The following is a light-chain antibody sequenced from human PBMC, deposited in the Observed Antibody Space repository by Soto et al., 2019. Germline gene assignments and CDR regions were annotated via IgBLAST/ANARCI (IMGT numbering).Light chain of an antibody. Sequence: QYCLTQPASVSGSPGQSITISCTGTSSDVGGYNYVSWYQQHPGKAPKLMIYEVSNRPSGVSNRFSGSKSGNTASLTISGLQAEDEADYYCRSYTSSSTYVFGTGTKVTVL. J-gene: IGLJ1*01. CDR3: RSYTSSSTYV. CDR1: SSDVGGYNY. V-gene: IGLV2-14*01. CDR2: EVS.